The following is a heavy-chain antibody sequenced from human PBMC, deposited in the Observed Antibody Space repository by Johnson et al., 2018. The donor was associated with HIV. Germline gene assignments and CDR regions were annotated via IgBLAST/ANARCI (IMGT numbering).Heavy chain of an antibody. V-gene: IGHV3-73*01. J-gene: IGHJ3*02. CDR3: ARAAIVVLPAGAFDI. D-gene: IGHD2-2*01. CDR1: GFTFSGSA. CDR2: VRSKTNNYAT. Sequence: VQLVESGGGLVQPGGSLKLSCAASGFTFSGSAMHWVRQASGKGLEWVGRVRSKTNNYATAYAASVKGRFTISRDDSKNTAYLQMNSLKSEDTAIYYCARAAIVVLPAGAFDIWGRGTMVTVSS.